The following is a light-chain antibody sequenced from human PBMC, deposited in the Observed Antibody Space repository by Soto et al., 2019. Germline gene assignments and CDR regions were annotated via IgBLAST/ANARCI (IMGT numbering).Light chain of an antibody. V-gene: IGKV3-15*01. CDR1: QSVSSN. Sequence: EIVMTQSPATLSVSPGERATLSCRASQSVSSNLAWYQQKPGQAPRLLIYGASTRATGMPARFSGSGSGTEFTLTIHSLQSEDFAVYYCQQYNNWPPWTVGQGTKVEIK. CDR3: QQYNNWPPWT. CDR2: GAS. J-gene: IGKJ1*01.